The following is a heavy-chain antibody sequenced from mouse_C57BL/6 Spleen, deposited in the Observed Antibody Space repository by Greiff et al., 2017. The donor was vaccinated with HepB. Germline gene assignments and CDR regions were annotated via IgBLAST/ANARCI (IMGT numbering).Heavy chain of an antibody. Sequence: VQLQQSGPGLVQPSQSLSITCTVSGFSLTSYGVHWVRQPPGKGLEWLGVIWSGGSTDYNAAFISRLSISKDNSKSQVFFKMNSLQADDTAIYYCAKSSNYLAWFAYWGQGTLVTVSA. V-gene: IGHV2-4*01. D-gene: IGHD2-5*01. J-gene: IGHJ3*01. CDR2: IWSGGST. CDR3: AKSSNYLAWFAY. CDR1: GFSLTSYG.